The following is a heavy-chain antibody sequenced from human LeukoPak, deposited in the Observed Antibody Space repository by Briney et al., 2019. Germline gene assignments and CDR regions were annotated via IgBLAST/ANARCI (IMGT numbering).Heavy chain of an antibody. J-gene: IGHJ4*02. Sequence: PGGSLRLSCAASGFTFSSYGMHWVRQAPGKGLEWVAVIWYDGSNKYYADSVKGRFTISRDNSKNTLYLQMNSLRAEDTAVYYCAKLGVDGSGWYGGNYYFDYWGQGTLVTVSS. V-gene: IGHV3-33*06. CDR1: GFTFSSYG. D-gene: IGHD6-19*01. CDR3: AKLGVDGSGWYGGNYYFDY. CDR2: IWYDGSNK.